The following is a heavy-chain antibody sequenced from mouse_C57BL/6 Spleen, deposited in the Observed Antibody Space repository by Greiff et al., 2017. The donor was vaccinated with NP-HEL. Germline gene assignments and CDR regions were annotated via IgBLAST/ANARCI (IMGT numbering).Heavy chain of an antibody. CDR1: GYTFTSYW. CDR3: ARIYYGNYGYYFDY. Sequence: QVQLQQSGAELVKPGASVKMSCKASGYTFTSYWITWVKQRPGQGLEWIGDIYPGSGSTNYNEKFKSKATLTVDTSSSTAYMQLSSLTSEDSAVYYCARIYYGNYGYYFDYWGQGTTLTVSS. V-gene: IGHV1-55*01. J-gene: IGHJ2*01. D-gene: IGHD2-1*01. CDR2: IYPGSGST.